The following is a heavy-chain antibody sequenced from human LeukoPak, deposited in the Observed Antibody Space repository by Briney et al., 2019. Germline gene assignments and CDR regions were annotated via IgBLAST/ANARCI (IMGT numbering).Heavy chain of an antibody. V-gene: IGHV1-8*01. CDR2: MNPNIGNT. Sequence: SVTVSCKTSGYTFTSYDINWVRQASGQGLEWMGYMNPNIGNTGYAQNIQGRVTMTRNTSINTAYMELSSLRSEDTAVYYCARGITQCMDVWGKGTTVTVSS. CDR1: GYTFTSYD. J-gene: IGHJ6*03. D-gene: IGHD3-10*01. CDR3: ARGITQCMDV.